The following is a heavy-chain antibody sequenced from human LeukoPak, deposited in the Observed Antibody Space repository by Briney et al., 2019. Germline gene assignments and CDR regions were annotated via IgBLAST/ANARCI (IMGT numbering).Heavy chain of an antibody. CDR3: TKGASYYYDSSSFDS. D-gene: IGHD3-22*01. J-gene: IGHJ4*02. Sequence: PGRSLRLSCAASGFTFDDYAMHWVRQAPGKGLEWVPGISWNSAGIGYADSVKGRFTISRDNAKNSLYLQMNSLRAEDTALYYCTKGASYYYDSSSFDSWGQGTLVTVSS. V-gene: IGHV3-9*01. CDR2: ISWNSAGI. CDR1: GFTFDDYA.